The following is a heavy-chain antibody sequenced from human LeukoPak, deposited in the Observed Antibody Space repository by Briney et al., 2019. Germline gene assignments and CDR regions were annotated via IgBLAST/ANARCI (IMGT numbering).Heavy chain of an antibody. V-gene: IGHV1-18*01. Sequence: WASVTVSCKASGYTFTSYGISWVRQAPGQGLEWMGWISAYNGNTNYAQKLQGRVTMTTDTSTSTAYMELRSLRSDDTAVYYCARDPTTLYYYDSSGYLRAFDIWGQGTMVTVSS. CDR3: ARDPTTLYYYDSSGYLRAFDI. J-gene: IGHJ3*02. CDR2: ISAYNGNT. CDR1: GYTFTSYG. D-gene: IGHD3-22*01.